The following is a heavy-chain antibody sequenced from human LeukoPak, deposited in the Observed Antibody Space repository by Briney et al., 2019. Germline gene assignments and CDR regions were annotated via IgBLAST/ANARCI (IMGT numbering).Heavy chain of an antibody. J-gene: IGHJ4*02. D-gene: IGHD2-15*01. CDR3: ARPRYCSGGSCYLSD. CDR2: ISSGSSTI. V-gene: IGHV3-48*02. Sequence: GGSLRLSCAASGFPLRSYSMNWVPEAPGKGLEWVSYISSGSSTIYYTDSVKGRFTISRDNAKNSLYLQMNSLRDEDTAVYYCARPRYCSGGSCYLSDWGQGTLVTVSS. CDR1: GFPLRSYS.